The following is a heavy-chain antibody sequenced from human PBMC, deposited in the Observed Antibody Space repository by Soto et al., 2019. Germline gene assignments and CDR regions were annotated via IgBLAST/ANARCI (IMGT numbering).Heavy chain of an antibody. CDR1: GDSVSSNSAA. CDR2: TYYRSKWYN. V-gene: IGHV6-1*01. J-gene: IGHJ4*02. D-gene: IGHD3-3*01. Sequence: QVQLQQSGPGLVKPSQTFSLTCAISGDSVSSNSAAWNWIRQSPSRGLEWLGRTYYRSKWYNDYAVSVKSRITINPDTSKNQFSLQLSSVTPEDTAVYYCARGLGLEYASPGHQSWDFDYWGQGTLVTVSS. CDR3: ARGLGLEYASPGHQSWDFDY.